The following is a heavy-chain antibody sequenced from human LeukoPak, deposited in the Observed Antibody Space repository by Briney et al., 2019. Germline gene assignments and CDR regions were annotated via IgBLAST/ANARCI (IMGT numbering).Heavy chain of an antibody. CDR1: GFTFSDHY. V-gene: IGHV3-72*01. CDR2: SRNKAQSYTT. D-gene: IGHD2-2*03. CDR3: TRGVDIVVVPAALWGNWFDP. Sequence: GGSLRLSCAASGFTFSDHYMDWVRQAPGKGLEWVGRSRNKAQSYTTEYAASVKGRFTISRDDSKSIAYLQMNSLKTEDTAVYYCTRGVDIVVVPAALWGNWFDPWGQGTLVTVSS. J-gene: IGHJ5*02.